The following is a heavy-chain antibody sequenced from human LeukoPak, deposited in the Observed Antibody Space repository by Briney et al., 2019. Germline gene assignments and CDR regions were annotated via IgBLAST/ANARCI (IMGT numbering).Heavy chain of an antibody. CDR1: GVSFSGYY. V-gene: IGHV4-34*01. Sequence: SETLSLTCAVYGVSFSGYYWSWIRQPPGKGLEWIGEINHSGSTNYNPSLKSRVTISVDTSKNQFSLKLSSVTAADTAVYYCARGERWLQPKYFQHWGQGTLVTVSS. D-gene: IGHD5-24*01. J-gene: IGHJ1*01. CDR2: INHSGST. CDR3: ARGERWLQPKYFQH.